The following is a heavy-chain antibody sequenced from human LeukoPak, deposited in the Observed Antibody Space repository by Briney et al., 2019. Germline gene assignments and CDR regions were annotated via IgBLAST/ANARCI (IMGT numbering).Heavy chain of an antibody. CDR3: ARRRDLYSGSYYPFDY. V-gene: IGHV3-30*02. J-gene: IGHJ4*02. D-gene: IGHD1-26*01. Sequence: GGSLRLSCAASGFTFSSYAMHWVRQAPGKGLEWVTFIRYDGSNKYYADSVKGRFTISRDNSKNTLYLQMNSLRAEDTAVYYCARRRDLYSGSYYPFDYWGQGTLVTVSS. CDR1: GFTFSSYA. CDR2: IRYDGSNK.